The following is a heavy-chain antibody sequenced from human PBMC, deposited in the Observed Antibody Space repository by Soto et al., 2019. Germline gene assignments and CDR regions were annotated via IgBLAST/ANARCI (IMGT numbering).Heavy chain of an antibody. CDR3: ARAYYFGSGTSYTLYY. CDR2: ISDDGVSK. CDR1: GFTFSNYG. J-gene: IGHJ4*02. Sequence: PGGSLRLSCPPSGFTFSNYGMHWVRQAPGKGLEWVAVISDDGVSKYYADSVQGRFTISRDNSESAVFLQMNSLRPDDTALYFCARAYYFGSGTSYTLYYWGQGTQVTVSS. D-gene: IGHD3-10*01. V-gene: IGHV3-30*03.